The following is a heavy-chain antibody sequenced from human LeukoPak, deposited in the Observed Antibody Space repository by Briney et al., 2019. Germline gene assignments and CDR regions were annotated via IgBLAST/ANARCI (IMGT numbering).Heavy chain of an antibody. V-gene: IGHV3-21*01. J-gene: IGHJ6*03. Sequence: GGSLSLSRAASGFTFSSYSMNWVGQAPGKGLEWVSSISSSSSYIYYAYAVKGRFTISRDNAKNSLYLQMNSLRAEDTAVYYCATQREAYYYYMDVWGKGTTVTVSS. CDR2: ISSSSSYI. CDR3: ATQREAYYYYMDV. CDR1: GFTFSSYS.